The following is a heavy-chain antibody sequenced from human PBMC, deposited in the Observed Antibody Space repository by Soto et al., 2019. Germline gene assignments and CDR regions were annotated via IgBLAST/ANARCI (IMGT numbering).Heavy chain of an antibody. CDR1: GGSISSYY. CDR2: IYYSGST. V-gene: IGHV4-59*08. CDR3: ARSNGNYFDY. D-gene: IGHD1-1*01. Sequence: SETLSLTCTVSGGSISSYYWSWIRQPPGKGLEWIGYIYYSGSTNYNPSLKSRVTISVDTSKNQFSLKLSSVTAADTAVYYCARSNGNYFDYWGQGTLVTVSS. J-gene: IGHJ4*02.